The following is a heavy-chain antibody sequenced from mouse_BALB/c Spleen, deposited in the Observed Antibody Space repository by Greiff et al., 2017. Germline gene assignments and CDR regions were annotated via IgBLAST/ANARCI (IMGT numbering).Heavy chain of an antibody. V-gene: IGHV5-4*02. Sequence: EVQLVESGGGLVKPGGSLKLSCAASGFTFSDYYMYWVRQTPEKRLEWVATISDGGSYTYYPDSVKGRFTISRDNAKNNLYLQMSSLKSEDTAMYYCARNGNDYGVPMDYWGQGTSVTVSS. D-gene: IGHD2-4*01. CDR2: ISDGGSYT. CDR3: ARNGNDYGVPMDY. J-gene: IGHJ4*01. CDR1: GFTFSDYY.